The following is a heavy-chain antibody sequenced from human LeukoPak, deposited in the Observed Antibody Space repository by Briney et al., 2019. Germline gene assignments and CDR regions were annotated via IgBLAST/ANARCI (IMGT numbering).Heavy chain of an antibody. CDR2: IIPIFGTA. D-gene: IGHD2-15*01. Sequence: ASVKVSCKASGGTFSSYAIRWLRQAPGQGLEWMGGIIPIFGTANYAQKFQGRVTITTDESTSTAYMELSSLRSEDTAVYYCARDRCSGGSCHNWYFDLWGRGTLVTVSS. CDR1: GGTFSSYA. CDR3: ARDRCSGGSCHNWYFDL. V-gene: IGHV1-69*05. J-gene: IGHJ2*01.